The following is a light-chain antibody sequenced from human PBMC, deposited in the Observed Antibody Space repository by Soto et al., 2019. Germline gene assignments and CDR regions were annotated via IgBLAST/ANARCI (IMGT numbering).Light chain of an antibody. CDR3: QSYDSSLSASYV. CDR2: GNT. CDR1: SSNIGAGYA. J-gene: IGLJ1*01. Sequence: QSVLSQPPSVSGAPGQRVTISCTGSSSNIGAGYAVHWYQQLPGKAPKLLIYGNTHRPSGVPDRFSGSKSGTSASLAITGLQAEDEADYSCQSYDSSLSASYVFGGGTKATVL. V-gene: IGLV1-40*01.